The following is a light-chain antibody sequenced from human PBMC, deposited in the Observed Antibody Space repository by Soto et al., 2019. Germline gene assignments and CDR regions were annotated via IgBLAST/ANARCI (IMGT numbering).Light chain of an antibody. V-gene: IGKV1-39*01. Sequence: DIQMTQSPSSLSASVGDRVTITCRASQSITTYLNWYQQKPGKAPKLLIYAASNLHRGVPSRFSGSGSGTDFTLTISSLQPEDFATYYCQQSYITLPYTFGQGTRLEIK. J-gene: IGKJ2*01. CDR1: QSITTY. CDR3: QQSYITLPYT. CDR2: AAS.